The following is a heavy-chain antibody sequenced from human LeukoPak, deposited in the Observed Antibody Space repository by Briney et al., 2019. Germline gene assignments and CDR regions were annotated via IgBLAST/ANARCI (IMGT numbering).Heavy chain of an antibody. Sequence: PSETLSLTCTVSGGSISSGSYYWSWIRQPAGKGLEWIGRIYTSGSTNYNPSLKSRVTISVDTSKNQFSLKLSSVTAADTAVYYCARDNSRSDGYYYYYYMDVWGKGTTVTISS. CDR3: ARDNSRSDGYYYYYYMDV. CDR1: GGSISSGSYY. CDR2: IYTSGST. J-gene: IGHJ6*03. V-gene: IGHV4-61*02. D-gene: IGHD3-10*01.